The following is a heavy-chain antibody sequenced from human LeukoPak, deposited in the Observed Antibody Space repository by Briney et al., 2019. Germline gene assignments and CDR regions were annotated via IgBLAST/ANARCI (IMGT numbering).Heavy chain of an antibody. J-gene: IGHJ4*02. Sequence: GGSLRLSCAASGFTFSSYAMHWVRQAPGKGLEWVAVISYDGSNKYYADSVKGRFTISRDNSKNTLYQQMNSLRAEDTAVYYCARDLSSIVVVITSLGYWGQGTLVTVSS. CDR1: GFTFSSYA. CDR2: ISYDGSNK. D-gene: IGHD3-22*01. V-gene: IGHV3-30-3*01. CDR3: ARDLSSIVVVITSLGY.